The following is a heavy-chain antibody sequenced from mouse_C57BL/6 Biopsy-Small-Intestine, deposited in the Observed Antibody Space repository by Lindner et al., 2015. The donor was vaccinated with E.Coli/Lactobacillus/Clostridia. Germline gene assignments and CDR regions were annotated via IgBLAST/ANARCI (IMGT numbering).Heavy chain of an antibody. CDR1: GYTFTNYG. CDR2: VTTYNFNI. Sequence: SVKVSCKASGYTFTNYGINWVRQAPGQGLEWMGWVTTYNFNIKYAQNFQGRLTMTTDASTNTAYMELRSLRSDDTAVYYCARGSLRWPLGTTGIDFWGQGSLVTVSS. V-gene: IGHV1-84*02. CDR3: ARGSLRWPLGTTGIDF. J-gene: IGHJ4*01. D-gene: IGHD2-14*01.